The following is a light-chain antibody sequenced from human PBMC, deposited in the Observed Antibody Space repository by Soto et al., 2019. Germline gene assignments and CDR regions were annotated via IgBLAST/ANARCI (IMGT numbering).Light chain of an antibody. J-gene: IGKJ1*01. CDR2: GAS. V-gene: IGKV3-20*01. Sequence: ESVLTQSPGTLSLSPGERATLSCRASRDFTRSLAWFQQKAGQPPRLLIYGASTRATGIPDRFSGSGSGTDFPLIINRVDLDDFAVYYCLQNGYSPYTFGKGNKVNIK. CDR1: RDFTRS. CDR3: LQNGYSPYT.